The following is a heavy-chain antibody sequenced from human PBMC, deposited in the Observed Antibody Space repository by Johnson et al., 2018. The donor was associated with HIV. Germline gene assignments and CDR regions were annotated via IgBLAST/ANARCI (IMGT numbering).Heavy chain of an antibody. J-gene: IGHJ3*02. D-gene: IGHD2-21*02. CDR3: ASCGGDCRDAFYI. V-gene: IGHV3-30-3*01. Sequence: QVQLVESGGGVVQPGRSLRLSCAASGFTFSSYAMHWVRQAPGKGLEWVAVISYDGSNKYYADSVKGRFTISRDNSKNTLYLQMNSLRAEDTAVYYCASCGGDCRDAFYIWGQGTMVTVSS. CDR1: GFTFSSYA. CDR2: ISYDGSNK.